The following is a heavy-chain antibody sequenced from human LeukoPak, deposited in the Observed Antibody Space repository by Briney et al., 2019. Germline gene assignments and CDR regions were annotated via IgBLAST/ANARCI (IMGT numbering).Heavy chain of an antibody. V-gene: IGHV1-69*01. CDR2: IRPIFCTA. CDR3: ARTPRRGAYDYFDY. CDR1: GGTFSSYA. Sequence: GSSVKVSCKASGGTFSSYASSWVRQAPGQRLEWMGGIRPIFCTANYAQQFQPRVTSPADESTSTAYMELSTLRSDDTAVYYCARTPRRGAYDYFDYWGQGTLVTVSS. J-gene: IGHJ4*02. D-gene: IGHD5-12*01.